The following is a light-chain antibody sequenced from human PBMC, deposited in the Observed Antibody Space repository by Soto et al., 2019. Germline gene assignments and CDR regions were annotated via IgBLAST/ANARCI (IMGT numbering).Light chain of an antibody. J-gene: IGLJ3*02. Sequence: QSALTQPASVSGSPGQSITISCTGSSSDLGAYNYVSWYQLHPDKAPKLVIYEVTNRPSGVSNRFSGSKSGNTASLTISGLQAEDEADYFCSSYTTTSTLWVFGGGTKLTVL. CDR2: EVT. V-gene: IGLV2-14*03. CDR3: SSYTTTSTLWV. CDR1: SSDLGAYNY.